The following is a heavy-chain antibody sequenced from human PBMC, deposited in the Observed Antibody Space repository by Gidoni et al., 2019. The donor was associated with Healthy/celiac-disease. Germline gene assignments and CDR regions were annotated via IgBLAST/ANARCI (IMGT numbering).Heavy chain of an antibody. CDR1: GSTFSRYS. CDR3: ARSYSSSSPFDY. Sequence: EVQLVESGGGLVKPGGSLRLACAASGSTFSRYSMNWVRQAPGKGLECVSSISSSSSYIYYADSVKGRFTLSRDNAKNSLYLQMNSLRAEDTAVYYCARSYSSSSPFDYWGQGTLVTVSS. V-gene: IGHV3-21*01. D-gene: IGHD6-6*01. J-gene: IGHJ4*02. CDR2: ISSSSSYI.